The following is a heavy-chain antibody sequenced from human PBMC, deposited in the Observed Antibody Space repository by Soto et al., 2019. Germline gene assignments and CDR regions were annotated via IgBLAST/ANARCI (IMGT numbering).Heavy chain of an antibody. D-gene: IGHD3-3*01. CDR2: IVVGSGNT. V-gene: IGHV1-58*02. CDR3: AAVSRYYDFWSGPNGIEEENAFDI. J-gene: IGHJ3*02. CDR1: GFTFTSSA. Sequence: GASVKVSFKASGFTFTSSAMQWVRQARGQRLEWIGWIVVGSGNTNYAQKFQERVTITRDMSTSTAYMELSSLRSEDTAVYYCAAVSRYYDFWSGPNGIEEENAFDIWGQGTMVTVSS.